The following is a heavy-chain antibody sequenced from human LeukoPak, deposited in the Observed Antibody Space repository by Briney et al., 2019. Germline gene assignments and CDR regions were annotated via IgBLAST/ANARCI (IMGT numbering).Heavy chain of an antibody. CDR1: KFTFSHYG. CDR3: AKARGTYGGPFDY. CDR2: ISGSGGST. J-gene: IGHJ4*02. V-gene: IGHV3-23*01. Sequence: GGSLRLSCTASKFTFSHYGMQWVRQAPGKGLEWVSAISGSGGSTYYADSVKGRFTISRDNSKNTLYLQMNSLRAEDTAVYYCAKARGTYGGPFDYWGQGTLVTVSS. D-gene: IGHD2-8*01.